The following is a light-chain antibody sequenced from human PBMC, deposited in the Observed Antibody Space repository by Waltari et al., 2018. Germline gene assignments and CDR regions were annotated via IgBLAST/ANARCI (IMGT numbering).Light chain of an antibody. CDR2: DVN. J-gene: IGLJ1*01. Sequence: SALTQPASMSGYPGQSITISCTGTNRDVGLYDYVSWYQQHPGKAPKSRISDVNKRPSGVPARFSGSISGYAASLTISGLQAEDEADYYCSSYTATDTYVFGSGTSVIV. V-gene: IGLV2-14*03. CDR1: NRDVGLYDY. CDR3: SSYTATDTYV.